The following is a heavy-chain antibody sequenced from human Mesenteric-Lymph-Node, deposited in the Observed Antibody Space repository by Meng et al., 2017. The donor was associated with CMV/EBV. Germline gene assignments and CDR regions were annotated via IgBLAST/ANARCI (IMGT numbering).Heavy chain of an antibody. CDR1: GGSFSGYY. CDR3: ARHQRWLKSEGGFNY. D-gene: IGHD4-23*01. J-gene: IGHJ4*02. Sequence: QVQLQQWGAGLLEPSETLSLTCAVYGGSFSGYYWSWIRQPLGKGLEWIGEINHSGSTNYNPSLKSRVTISVDTSKNQFSLKLSSVTAADTAVYYCARHQRWLKSEGGFNYWGQGTLVTVSS. CDR2: INHSGST. V-gene: IGHV4-34*01.